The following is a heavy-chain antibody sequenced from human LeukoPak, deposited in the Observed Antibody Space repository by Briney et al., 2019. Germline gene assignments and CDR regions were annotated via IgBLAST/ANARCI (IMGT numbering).Heavy chain of an antibody. J-gene: IGHJ4*02. CDR1: GGSISSYY. V-gene: IGHV4-4*07. CDR3: AREGYYDSSGLGYDY. CDR2: IYTSGST. D-gene: IGHD3-22*01. Sequence: PSETLSLTCTVSGGSISSYYWSWIRQPAGKGLEWIGRIYTSGSTNYNPSLKSRVTMSVDTSRNQFSLKLSSVTAADTAVCYCAREGYYDSSGLGYDYWGQGTLVTVSS.